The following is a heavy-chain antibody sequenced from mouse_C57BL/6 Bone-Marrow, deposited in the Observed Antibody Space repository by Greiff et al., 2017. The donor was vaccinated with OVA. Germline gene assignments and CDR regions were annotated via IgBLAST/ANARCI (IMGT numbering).Heavy chain of an antibody. Sequence: EVKLVESGGGLVKPGGSLKLSCAASGFTFSDYGMHWVRQAPEKGLEWVAYISSGSSTIYYADTVKGRFTISRDNAKNTLFLQTTSLRSEDTAMYYCARINYWYFDVWGTGTTVTVSS. V-gene: IGHV5-17*01. CDR3: ARINYWYFDV. CDR1: GFTFSDYG. J-gene: IGHJ1*03. CDR2: ISSGSSTI.